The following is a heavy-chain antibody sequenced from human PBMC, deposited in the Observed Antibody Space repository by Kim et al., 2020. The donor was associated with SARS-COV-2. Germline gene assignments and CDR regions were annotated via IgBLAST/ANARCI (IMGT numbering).Heavy chain of an antibody. CDR1: GFTFSTYW. Sequence: GGALRLSCTASGFTFSTYWKYWVRQAPGKGLVWVSHITHDGNNTGYADPVQGRFTIFRDNAKNTLYLRMNSLRAEDKSVYYCAASPAVADDWGQGTLVTVSS. CDR3: AASPAVADD. D-gene: IGHD6-19*01. CDR2: ITHDGNNT. J-gene: IGHJ4*02. V-gene: IGHV3-74*01.